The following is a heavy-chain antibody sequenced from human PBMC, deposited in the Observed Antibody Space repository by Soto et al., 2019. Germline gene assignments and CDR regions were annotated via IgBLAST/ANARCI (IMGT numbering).Heavy chain of an antibody. V-gene: IGHV4-4*02. J-gene: IGHJ6*02. CDR3: ARVGYDFWSGATCMDV. CDR1: GGSISSSNW. D-gene: IGHD3-3*01. Sequence: PSETLSLTCAVSGGSISSSNWWSWVRQPAGKGLEWIGEIYHSGSTNYNPSLKSRVTISVDKSKNQFSLKLSSVTAADTAVYYCARVGYDFWSGATCMDVWGQGTTVTVSS. CDR2: IYHSGST.